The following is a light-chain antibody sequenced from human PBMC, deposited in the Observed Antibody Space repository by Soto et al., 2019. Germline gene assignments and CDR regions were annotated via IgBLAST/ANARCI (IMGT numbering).Light chain of an antibody. Sequence: EIVLTQYQGTLSFSPGESATLSCRASRSLDSGQLAWYQQKVGRAPRLLIHDAFMRATGIPDRFSGSGSGTDFTLTIARLEPEDSSVYYSQQYGDSSRTFGQGTRLEI. CDR3: QQYGDSSRT. V-gene: IGKV3-20*01. CDR2: DAF. CDR1: RSLDSGQ. J-gene: IGKJ5*01.